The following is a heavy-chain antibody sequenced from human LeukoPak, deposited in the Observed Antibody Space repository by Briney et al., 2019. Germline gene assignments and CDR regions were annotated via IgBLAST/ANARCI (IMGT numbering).Heavy chain of an antibody. CDR3: ARPYIGLISYMDV. D-gene: IGHD2-15*01. J-gene: IGHJ6*03. V-gene: IGHV4-39*01. CDR1: GGSISSSSYY. CDR2: IYYSGST. Sequence: SETLSLTCTVSGGSISSSSYYWGWIRQPPGKGLEWIGSIYYSGSTYYNPSLKSRVTISVDTSKNQFSLKLSSVTAADTAVYYCARPYIGLISYMDVWGKGTTVTISS.